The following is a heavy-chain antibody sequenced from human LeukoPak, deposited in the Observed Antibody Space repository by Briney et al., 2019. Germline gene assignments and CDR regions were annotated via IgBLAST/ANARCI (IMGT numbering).Heavy chain of an antibody. D-gene: IGHD6-13*01. J-gene: IGHJ4*02. CDR1: GGTFSSYA. Sequence: ASVKVSCKASGGTFSSYAFSWVRQAPGQGLEWMGWMNPNSGNTGYAQKFQGRVTITRNTSISTAYMELSSLRSEDTAVYYCARGGIAAAGTGFCWGQGTLVTVSS. CDR3: ARGGIAAAGTGFC. CDR2: MNPNSGNT. V-gene: IGHV1-8*03.